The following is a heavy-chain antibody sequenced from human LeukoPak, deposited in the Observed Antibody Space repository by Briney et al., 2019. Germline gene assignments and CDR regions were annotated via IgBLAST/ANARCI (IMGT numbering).Heavy chain of an antibody. CDR1: GGSISSYY. V-gene: IGHV4-4*07. CDR3: ARGLDERYCSGGSCYSSPGNVDY. Sequence: SETLSLTCTVSGGSISSYYWSWIRQPAGKGLEWIGRIYTSGSTNYNPSLKSRVTMSVDTSKNQFSLKLSSVTAADTAVYYCARGLDERYCSGGSCYSSPGNVDYWGQGTLVTVSS. D-gene: IGHD2-15*01. J-gene: IGHJ4*02. CDR2: IYTSGST.